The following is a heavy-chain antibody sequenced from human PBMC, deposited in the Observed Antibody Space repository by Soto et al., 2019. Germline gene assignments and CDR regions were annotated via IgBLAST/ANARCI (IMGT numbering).Heavy chain of an antibody. V-gene: IGHV1-69*12. J-gene: IGHJ4*02. CDR1: GGTFSSYA. CDR3: ARSAYYYDSSGYLYPLDY. CDR2: IIPIFGTA. Sequence: QVQLVQSGAEVKKPGSSVKVSCKASGGTFSSYAISWVRQAPGQGLEWVGGIIPIFGTANYAQKLPGRVTITADESTSTAYMGLSTLRSEDTAVYYWARSAYYYDSSGYLYPLDYCGEGTLVTVSS. D-gene: IGHD3-22*01.